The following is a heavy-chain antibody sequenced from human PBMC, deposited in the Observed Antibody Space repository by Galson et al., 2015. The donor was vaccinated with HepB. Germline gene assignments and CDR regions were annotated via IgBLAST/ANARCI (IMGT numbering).Heavy chain of an antibody. CDR3: ASVGMAAIGGPNIDS. J-gene: IGHJ4*02. CDR1: GYTFTTYS. CDR2: INTYSGTT. Sequence: SVKVSCKASGYTFTTYSINWLRQAPGQGPEWMGRINTYSGTTNYAQKFQDRVTMTADTSTSTAYLELGSLKFDDTAFYYCASVGMAAIGGPNIDSWGQGTLVTVSS. D-gene: IGHD5-24*01. V-gene: IGHV1-18*01.